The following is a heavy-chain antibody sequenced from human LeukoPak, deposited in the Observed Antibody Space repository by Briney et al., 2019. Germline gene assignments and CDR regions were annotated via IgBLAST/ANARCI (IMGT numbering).Heavy chain of an antibody. V-gene: IGHV4-4*07. CDR1: GGSISSYY. CDR3: AREDGSGGT. D-gene: IGHD2-15*01. Sequence: SETLSLTCTVSGGSISSYYWSWIRQPAGKGLGWIGRIYTSGSTNYNPSLKSRVTMSVDTSKNQFSLKLSSVTAADTAVYYCAREDGSGGTWGQGTLVTVSS. CDR2: IYTSGST. J-gene: IGHJ5*02.